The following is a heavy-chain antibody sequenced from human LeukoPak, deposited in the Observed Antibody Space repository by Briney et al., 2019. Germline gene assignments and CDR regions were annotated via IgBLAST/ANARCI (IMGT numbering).Heavy chain of an antibody. CDR1: GFTFSGSA. D-gene: IGHD3-22*01. Sequence: GGSLRLSCAASGFTFSGSAMHWVRQASGKGLEWVGRIRSKANSYATAYAASVKGRFTISRDDSKNTAYLQMNSLKTEDTAVYYCTRGLPYYYDSSGYPLDAFDIWGQGTLVTVSS. CDR3: TRGLPYYYDSSGYPLDAFDI. CDR2: IRSKANSYAT. V-gene: IGHV3-73*01. J-gene: IGHJ4*02.